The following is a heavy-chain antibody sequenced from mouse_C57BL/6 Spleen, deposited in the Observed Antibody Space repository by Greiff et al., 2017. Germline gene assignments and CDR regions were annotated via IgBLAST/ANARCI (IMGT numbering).Heavy chain of an antibody. CDR1: GYTFTGYW. CDR2: ILPGSGST. Sequence: VQLQQSGAELMKPGASVKLSCTATGYTFTGYWIEWVKQRPGHGLEWIGEILPGSGSTNYTEKFKGKATFTADTSYNTAYLQLSSLTTEDSAIYYCARDYGSSPYFDYWGQGTTLTVSS. CDR3: ARDYGSSPYFDY. D-gene: IGHD1-1*01. V-gene: IGHV1-9*01. J-gene: IGHJ2*01.